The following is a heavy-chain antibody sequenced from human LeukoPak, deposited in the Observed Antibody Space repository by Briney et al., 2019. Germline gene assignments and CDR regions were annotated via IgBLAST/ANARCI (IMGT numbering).Heavy chain of an antibody. J-gene: IGHJ6*03. D-gene: IGHD5-18*01. V-gene: IGHV3-13*01. CDR3: ARGGGYSYYYYYYIDV. Sequence: GGSLRLSCAASGFTFSSYDMHWVRQAPGKGLEWVSGIGTAGDIYYPGSVKGRFTVSRDTAKNFLYLQMDSLRAEDTAMYYCARGGGYSYYYYYYIDVWGKGTTVTVSS. CDR2: IGTAGDI. CDR1: GFTFSSYD.